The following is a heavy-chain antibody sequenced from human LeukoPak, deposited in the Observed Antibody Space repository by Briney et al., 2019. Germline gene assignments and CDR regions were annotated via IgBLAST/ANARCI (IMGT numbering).Heavy chain of an antibody. D-gene: IGHD6-19*01. J-gene: IGHJ4*02. CDR3: ARGLSSGWVDY. V-gene: IGHV4-34*01. Sequence: ASETLSLTCAVNGGSFSGFHWTWIRQSPGGGLEWIGESIHTGNSNYKPSLSGRVTISLDTSKHQFSLKLSSVTAADTAVYYCARGLSSGWVDYWGQGTLVTVSS. CDR2: SIHTGNS. CDR1: GGSFSGFH.